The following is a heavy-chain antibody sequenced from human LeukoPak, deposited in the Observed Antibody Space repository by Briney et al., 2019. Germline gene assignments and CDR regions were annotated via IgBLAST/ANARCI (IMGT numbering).Heavy chain of an antibody. D-gene: IGHD6-13*01. J-gene: IGHJ4*02. CDR1: GFTFSSYA. V-gene: IGHV3-23*01. CDR2: ISGSGGST. CDR3: ARASSSPGYFDY. Sequence: GGSLRLSCAASGFTFSSYAMSWVRQAPGKGLEWVSAISGSGGSTYYADSVKGRFTISRDNSKNTLYLQMNSLRAEDTAVYYCARASSSPGYFDYWGQGTLVTVSS.